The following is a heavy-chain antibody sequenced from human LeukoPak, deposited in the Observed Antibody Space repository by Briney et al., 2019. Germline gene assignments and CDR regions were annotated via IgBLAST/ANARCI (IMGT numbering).Heavy chain of an antibody. CDR1: GGSVTNSSGYY. Sequence: SETLSLTCSVSGGSVTNSSGYYWAWIRQPPGKGLKWIGSFYYRGNTYYNLSLKSRLTISVDTSKNQFSLKMSSVTATDTAIYYCARRRGDPGAFDIWGQGTQVTVSS. CDR3: ARRRGDPGAFDI. D-gene: IGHD2-21*02. CDR2: FYYRGNT. V-gene: IGHV4-39*01. J-gene: IGHJ3*02.